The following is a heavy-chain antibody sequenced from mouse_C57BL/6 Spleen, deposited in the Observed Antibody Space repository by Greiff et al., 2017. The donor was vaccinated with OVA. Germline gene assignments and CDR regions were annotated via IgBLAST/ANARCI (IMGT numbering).Heavy chain of an antibody. V-gene: IGHV1-15*01. CDR3: TRVRGSFAY. CDR1: GYTFTDYE. CDR2: IDPETGGT. Sequence: VQLQESGAELVRPGASVTLSCKASGYTFTDYEMHWVKQTPVHGLEWIGAIDPETGGTAYNQKFKGKAILTADKSSSTAYMELRSLTSEDAAVYYCTRVRGSFAYWGQGTLVTVSA. J-gene: IGHJ3*01.